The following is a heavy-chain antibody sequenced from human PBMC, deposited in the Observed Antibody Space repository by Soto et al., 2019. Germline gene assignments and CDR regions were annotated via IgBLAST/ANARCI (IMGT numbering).Heavy chain of an antibody. V-gene: IGHV4-59*01. J-gene: IGHJ4*02. CDR3: ARGNDYGGIDY. D-gene: IGHD4-17*01. CDR1: GGSISSYY. CDR2: IYSSGST. Sequence: PSETLSLTCSVSGGSISSYYWSWIRQPPGKGLEWIGYIYSSGSTNYNPSLKSRVTISVDTSKNQFSLKLSSVTAADTAVYYCARGNDYGGIDYWGQGTLVTVSS.